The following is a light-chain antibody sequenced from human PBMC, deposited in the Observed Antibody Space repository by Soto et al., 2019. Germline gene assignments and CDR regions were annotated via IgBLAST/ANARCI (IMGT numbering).Light chain of an antibody. CDR2: GAS. CDR1: QSVSSN. Sequence: EIVMTQSPATLSVSPGERATLSCRASQSVSSNLAWYQQKPGQAPRLLIYGASTRAPGIPARFSGSGSGTEFTLTLSSLQSEDFAVYYCQQYNNWPPLTFGGGTKGEIK. J-gene: IGKJ4*01. V-gene: IGKV3-15*01. CDR3: QQYNNWPPLT.